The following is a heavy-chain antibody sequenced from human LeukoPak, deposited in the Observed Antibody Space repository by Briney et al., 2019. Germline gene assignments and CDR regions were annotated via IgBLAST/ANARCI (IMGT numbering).Heavy chain of an antibody. Sequence: GGSLRLSCAASGFTFSSYCMNWVRQAPGKGLEWVSSISSSSNYIYYPDSVKGRFTISRDNAKNSLYLQMNSLRAEDTAVYYCARAYRSGENDAFDIWGQGTMVTVSS. CDR3: ARAYRSGENDAFDI. J-gene: IGHJ3*02. D-gene: IGHD2-15*01. CDR1: GFTFSSYC. V-gene: IGHV3-21*01. CDR2: ISSSSNYI.